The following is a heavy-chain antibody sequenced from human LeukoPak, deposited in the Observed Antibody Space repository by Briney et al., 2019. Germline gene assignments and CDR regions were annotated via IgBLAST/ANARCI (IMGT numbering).Heavy chain of an antibody. CDR3: AKDAIRGHYATDSYFDY. J-gene: IGHJ4*02. V-gene: IGHV3-23*01. CDR2: ISGAAGST. D-gene: IGHD2-2*01. Sequence: PGGSLRLSCAASGFTFSSYAMSWVRQAPGRGLEWVSAISGAAGSTYYADSVRGRFTISRDNSQNTLYLQMSSLRSEDTPVYYCAKDAIRGHYATDSYFDYWGRGTLVAVSS. CDR1: GFTFSSYA.